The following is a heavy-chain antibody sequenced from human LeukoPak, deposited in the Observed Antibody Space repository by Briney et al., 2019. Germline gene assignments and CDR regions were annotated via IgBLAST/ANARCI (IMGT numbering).Heavy chain of an antibody. CDR1: GYTLTELS. CDR2: FDPEDGET. CDR3: ATVRYLGYCSSASCYTPHRYYFDY. D-gene: IGHD2-2*02. V-gene: IGHV1-24*01. J-gene: IGHJ4*02. Sequence: ASVKVSCKVSGYTLTELSMHWVRQAPGKGLEWMGGFDPEDGETIYAQKFQGRVTMTEDTSTDTAYMELSSLRSEDTAVYYCATVRYLGYCSSASCYTPHRYYFDYSGQGSLVTVSS.